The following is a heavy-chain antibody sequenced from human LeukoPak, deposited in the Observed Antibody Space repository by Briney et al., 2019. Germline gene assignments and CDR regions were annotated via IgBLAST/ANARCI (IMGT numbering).Heavy chain of an antibody. Sequence: ASVKVSCKASGYTFTNYDINWVRQAIGQGLEWMGWMNPKSGYTGYAREFQGRVTMTRDTSISTAYMELGSLRSEDTAVYYCARVTGSIDYWGQGTLVTVSS. CDR1: GYTFTNYD. CDR3: ARVTGSIDY. J-gene: IGHJ4*02. D-gene: IGHD1-26*01. V-gene: IGHV1-8*01. CDR2: MNPKSGYT.